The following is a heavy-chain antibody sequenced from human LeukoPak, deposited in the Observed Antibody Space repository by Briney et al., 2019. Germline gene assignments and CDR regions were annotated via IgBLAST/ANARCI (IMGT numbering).Heavy chain of an antibody. CDR2: MSNSGSPK. J-gene: IGHJ4*02. V-gene: IGHV3-11*01. CDR1: GFTFSDYY. D-gene: IGHD2-15*01. Sequence: GESLRLSCAASGFTFSDYYMGWIRQAPGRGLEWISYMSNSGSPKYYADSVKGRFTISRDNAKNSLYLQMNSLKTEDTAVYYCTSNYCSGGSCYLYWGQGTLVTVSS. CDR3: TSNYCSGGSCYLY.